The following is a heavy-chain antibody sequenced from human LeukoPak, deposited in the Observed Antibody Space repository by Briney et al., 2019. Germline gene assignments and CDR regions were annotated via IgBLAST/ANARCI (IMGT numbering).Heavy chain of an antibody. V-gene: IGHV3-48*01. J-gene: IGHJ4*02. CDR1: GFTLRSYS. Sequence: GGSLRLSCAASGFTLRSYSMNWVRQSPGKGLEWISYISSTSDTRYYADSVKGRFTISRDNAKNSLYLQMNSLRAEDTAVYYCAGGEVRYYFDYWGQGTLVTVSS. CDR3: AGGEVRYYFDY. CDR2: ISSTSDTR. D-gene: IGHD1-26*01.